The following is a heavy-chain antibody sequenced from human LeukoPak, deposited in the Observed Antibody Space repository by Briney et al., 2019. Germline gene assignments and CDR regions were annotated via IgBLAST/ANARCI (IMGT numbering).Heavy chain of an antibody. CDR2: INPNTGGT. CDR3: AREKGSGLYWFDP. CDR1: GYTFTSYY. V-gene: IGHV1-2*06. Sequence: ASVKVSCKASGYTFTSYYMHWVRQAPGQGLEWMGRINPNTGGTNYAQKFQGRVTMTRDTSISTAYMELGRLRSDDTAVYYCAREKGSGLYWFDPWGQGTLVTVSS. J-gene: IGHJ5*02. D-gene: IGHD1-14*01.